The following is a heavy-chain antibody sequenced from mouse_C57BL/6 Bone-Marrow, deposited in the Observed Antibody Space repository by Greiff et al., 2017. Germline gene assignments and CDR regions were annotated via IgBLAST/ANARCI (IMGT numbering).Heavy chain of an antibody. J-gene: IGHJ2*01. CDR3: ARRGVVALDY. CDR1: GFTFSSYG. D-gene: IGHD1-1*01. Sequence: DVHLVESGGDLVKPGGSLKLSCAASGFTFSSYGMSWVRQTPDKRLEWVATISSGGSYTYYPDSVKGRFTISRDNAKNTLYLQMSSLKSEDTAMYYCARRGVVALDYWGQGTTLTVSS. CDR2: ISSGGSYT. V-gene: IGHV5-6*01.